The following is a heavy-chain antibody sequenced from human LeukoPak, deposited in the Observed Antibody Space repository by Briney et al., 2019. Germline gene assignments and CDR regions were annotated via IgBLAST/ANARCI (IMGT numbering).Heavy chain of an antibody. CDR1: GGTFTSYA. V-gene: IGHV1-69*13. D-gene: IGHD3-10*01. CDR3: ARVYGSGSLNSTPTFFDY. J-gene: IGHJ4*02. Sequence: SVKVSCKASGGTFTSYAISWVRQAPGQGLEWMGGIIPIFGTANYAQKFQGRVTITADESTSTAYMELSSLRSEDTAVYYCARVYGSGSLNSTPTFFDYWGQGTLVTVSS. CDR2: IIPIFGTA.